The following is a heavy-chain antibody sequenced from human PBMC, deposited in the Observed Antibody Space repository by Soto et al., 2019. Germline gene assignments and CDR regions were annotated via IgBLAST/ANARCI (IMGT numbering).Heavy chain of an antibody. D-gene: IGHD6-6*01. Sequence: EVQLVESGGGLVQPGRSLRLSCAASGFTFDDYAMHWVRQAPGKGLEWVSGISWNSGSIGYADSVKGRFTISRDNAKNSLYLQMNSLRAEDTALYYCAKDIKGRSSSPYFDYWGQGTLVTVSS. CDR2: ISWNSGSI. V-gene: IGHV3-9*01. CDR1: GFTFDDYA. CDR3: AKDIKGRSSSPYFDY. J-gene: IGHJ4*02.